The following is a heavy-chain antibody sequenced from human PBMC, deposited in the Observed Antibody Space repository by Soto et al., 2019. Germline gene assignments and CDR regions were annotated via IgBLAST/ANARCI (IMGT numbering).Heavy chain of an antibody. CDR1: GFTFSSYG. CDR2: IWYDGSNK. Sequence: QVQLVESGGGVVQPGRSLRLSCAASGFTFSSYGMHWVRQAPGKGLEWVAVIWYDGSNKYYADSVKGRFTISRDNSKNTLYLQMNSLRAEDTAVYYCARDRLTPENYYYGMDVWGQGTRVTVSS. V-gene: IGHV3-33*01. J-gene: IGHJ6*02. D-gene: IGHD3-9*01. CDR3: ARDRLTPENYYYGMDV.